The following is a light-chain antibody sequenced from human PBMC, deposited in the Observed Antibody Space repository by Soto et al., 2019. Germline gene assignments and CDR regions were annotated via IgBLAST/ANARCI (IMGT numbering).Light chain of an antibody. J-gene: IGKJ2*01. CDR3: MQGTQFPHT. CDR1: QSLVDNDGDTY. Sequence: EIVMTQTPLSSPVTLGQPASISCRSSQSLVDNDGDTYLSWLQQRPGQPQRPLIYKVSKRFSGVPDRFSGSGTGTDFTLKISRVEAEDVGIYYCMQGTQFPHTFGQGTKLEIK. V-gene: IGKV2-24*01. CDR2: KVS.